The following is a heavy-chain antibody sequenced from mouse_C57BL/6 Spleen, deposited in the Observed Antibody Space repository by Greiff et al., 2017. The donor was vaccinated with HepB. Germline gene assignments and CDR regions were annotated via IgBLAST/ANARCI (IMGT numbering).Heavy chain of an antibody. CDR3: ERIQMGYFDV. J-gene: IGHJ1*03. CDR2: INPNNGGT. Sequence: EVLLQQSGPVLVKPGASVMMFCKVSGHTFTDYNLHWVKQSHGKSLVWIGYINPNNGGTSYNQKFKGKATLTVNKSSSTVNMEFRSLTSEDSAVYYCERIQMGYFDVWGTGTTVTVSS. V-gene: IGHV1-22*01. CDR1: GHTFTDYN.